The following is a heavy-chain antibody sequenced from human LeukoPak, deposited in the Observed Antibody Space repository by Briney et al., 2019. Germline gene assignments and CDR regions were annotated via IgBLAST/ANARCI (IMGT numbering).Heavy chain of an antibody. Sequence: PGGSLRLSCAASGFTFSSYWMHWVRQAPGKGLVWVSRINSGGSSTSYADSVKGRFTISRDNAKNTLYLQMNSLRAEDTAVYYCARDHSGEWLAPGGFDYWGQGTLVTVSS. CDR3: ARDHSGEWLAPGGFDY. J-gene: IGHJ4*02. CDR2: INSGGSST. CDR1: GFTFSSYW. D-gene: IGHD6-19*01. V-gene: IGHV3-74*01.